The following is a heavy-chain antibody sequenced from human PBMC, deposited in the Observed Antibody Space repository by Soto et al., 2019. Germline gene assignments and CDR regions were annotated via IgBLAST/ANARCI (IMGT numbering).Heavy chain of an antibody. CDR2: TFHSGST. V-gene: IGHV4-30-2*01. D-gene: IGHD3-10*01. CDR1: GGSFSSGGYS. Sequence: QLQLQQSGSELLKPSHTLSVTCAVFGGSFSSGGYSWGRIRPPPGMGWEWIGDTFHSGSTYYNPSLKSRVTISVDRSKNQFSLKLSSVTAADTAVYYCARAEMVRGVTFDDWGQGTLVTGSS. J-gene: IGHJ4*02. CDR3: ARAEMVRGVTFDD.